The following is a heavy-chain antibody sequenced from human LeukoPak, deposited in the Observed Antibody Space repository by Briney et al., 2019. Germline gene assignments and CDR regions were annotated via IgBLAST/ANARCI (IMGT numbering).Heavy chain of an antibody. D-gene: IGHD6-13*01. J-gene: IGHJ4*02. CDR1: GFTVSSNY. CDR3: ASGRQLGY. Sequence: GGSLRLSCAASGFTVSSNYMNWVRQAPGKGLEWVANIKEDGGEKYYVDSVKGRFTISRDNARNSLYLQMNSLRAEDTAVYYCASGRQLGYWGQGTLVTVSS. CDR2: IKEDGGEK. V-gene: IGHV3-7*01.